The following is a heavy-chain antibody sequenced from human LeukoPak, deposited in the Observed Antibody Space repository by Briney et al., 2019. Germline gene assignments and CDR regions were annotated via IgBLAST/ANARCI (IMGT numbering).Heavy chain of an antibody. Sequence: GGSLRLSCEASRFTFSYAWMSWVRQAPGKGLEWVGRIKSKTDGGTRDYAAPVKGRFTISRDDSKNTLYLQMNSLKTEDTAVYYCTTDWLTDYDFWSGYYQKYYFDYWGQGTLVTVSS. J-gene: IGHJ4*02. CDR3: TTDWLTDYDFWSGYYQKYYFDY. CDR2: IKSKTDGGTR. D-gene: IGHD3-3*01. CDR1: RFTFSYAW. V-gene: IGHV3-15*01.